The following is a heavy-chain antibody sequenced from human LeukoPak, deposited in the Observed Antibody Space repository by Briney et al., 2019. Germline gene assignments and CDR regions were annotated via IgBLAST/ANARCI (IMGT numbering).Heavy chain of an antibody. CDR3: ARGDRVSGGTDS. V-gene: IGHV1-8*03. CDR2: MNPDNDDT. Sequence: ASVKDSCKTSGYTFNDYDINWVRQAPGQGLEWMGYMNPDNDDTGYARKFQGRVTITRDTSISTAYMELSSLRSEDTAVYYCARGDRVSGGTDSWGQGTLVTVSS. J-gene: IGHJ4*02. CDR1: GYTFNDYD. D-gene: IGHD3-16*01.